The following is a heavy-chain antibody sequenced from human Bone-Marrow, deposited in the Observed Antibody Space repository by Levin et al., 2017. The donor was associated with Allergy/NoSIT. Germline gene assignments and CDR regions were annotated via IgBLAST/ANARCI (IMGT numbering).Heavy chain of an antibody. CDR2: IWYDGSKI. V-gene: IGHV3-30*02. J-gene: IGHJ3*02. Sequence: GESLKISCAASGFTFSSFGMHWVRQAPGKGLEWVAIIWYDGSKIHYADSVQGRFTISRDDSKNTLSLQMTGLRIDDSAIYYCANEGFSGNDAPNAQALDIWGQGTTVIVSS. D-gene: IGHD5-12*01. CDR1: GFTFSSFG. CDR3: ANEGFSGNDAPNAQALDI.